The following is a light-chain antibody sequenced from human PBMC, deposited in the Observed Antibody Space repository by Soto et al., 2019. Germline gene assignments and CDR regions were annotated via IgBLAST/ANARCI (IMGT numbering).Light chain of an antibody. V-gene: IGLV1-40*01. CDR2: DNS. CDR1: SSNIGARFD. CDR3: QSYDSSVSGSI. J-gene: IGLJ2*01. Sequence: QSVLTQPPSVSGAPGQRVTISCTGSSSNIGARFDVHWYQQVPGTAPKLLIYDNSNRPSGVPDRFSGSKSGTSASLAITGLQAEDEADYYCQSYDSSVSGSIFGGGTKLTVL.